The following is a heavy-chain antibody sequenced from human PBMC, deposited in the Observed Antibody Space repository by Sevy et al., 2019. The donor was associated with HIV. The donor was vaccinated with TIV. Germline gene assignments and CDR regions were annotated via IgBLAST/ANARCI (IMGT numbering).Heavy chain of an antibody. D-gene: IGHD4-17*01. J-gene: IGHJ4*02. V-gene: IGHV3-30-3*01. CDR3: ARDGGDYHFDY. Sequence: GGSLRLSCAASGFTFSSYAMHWVRQAPGKGLEWVAVISYDGSNKYYADSVKGRFTISRDNSKNTLYLQMNSLRAEDMAVYYCARDGGDYHFDYWGQGTLVTVSS. CDR2: ISYDGSNK. CDR1: GFTFSSYA.